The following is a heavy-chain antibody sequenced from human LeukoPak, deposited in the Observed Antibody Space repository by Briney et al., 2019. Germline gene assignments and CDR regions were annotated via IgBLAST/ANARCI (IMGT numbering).Heavy chain of an antibody. V-gene: IGHV3-23*01. D-gene: IGHD3-10*01. CDR3: AKDYVMVRGVIAGRYFDY. CDR1: GFTFSSYA. J-gene: IGHJ4*02. Sequence: PGGSLRLSCAASGFTFSSYAMSWVRQAPGKGLEWVSAISGSGGSTYYADPVKGRFTISRDNSKNTLYLQMNSLRAEDTAVYYCAKDYVMVRGVIAGRYFDYWGQGTLVTVSS. CDR2: ISGSGGST.